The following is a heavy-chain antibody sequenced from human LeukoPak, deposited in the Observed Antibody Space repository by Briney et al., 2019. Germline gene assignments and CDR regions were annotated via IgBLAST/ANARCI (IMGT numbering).Heavy chain of an antibody. J-gene: IGHJ4*02. Sequence: SGPTLVNPPQTLTLTGTFSGFSLGTHGVGVGWIRQPPGKALEWLSLIYWDDDESYSPSLKRTLTITTDTSKTQVVLTMTTMDPVDTATYYCAHGIVVVVAATVYFDYWGQGTLVTVSS. CDR2: IYWDDDE. CDR3: AHGIVVVVAATVYFDY. V-gene: IGHV2-5*02. CDR1: GFSLGTHGVG. D-gene: IGHD2-15*01.